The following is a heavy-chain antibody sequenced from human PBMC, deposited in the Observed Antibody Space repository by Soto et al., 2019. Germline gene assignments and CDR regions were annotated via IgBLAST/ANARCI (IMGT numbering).Heavy chain of an antibody. CDR3: ARDHAYGTPDY. CDR2: INAGNGNT. D-gene: IGHD2-15*01. CDR1: GYTFNKYA. Sequence: QVQLVQSGAEVKKPGASVKVSCKASGYTFNKYAMQWVRQAPGQRLEWMGWINAGNGNTKYSQKCQGRVTITRDTSASTAYMELTSLRSEDTAVYYCARDHAYGTPDYWGQGTLVTVSS. J-gene: IGHJ4*02. V-gene: IGHV1-3*01.